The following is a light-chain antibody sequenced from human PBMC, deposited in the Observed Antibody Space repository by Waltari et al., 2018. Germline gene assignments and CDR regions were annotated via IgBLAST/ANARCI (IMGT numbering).Light chain of an antibody. V-gene: IGLV1-51*02. CDR1: PPTVGNPG. CDR3: GTWDSSLALWL. J-gene: IGLJ3*02. Sequence: QSVLTQPPSVSAAPGHKVSISCSGTPPTVGNPGVFWYRQLPGSAPKLLIYETNGRPTGTPDRFSGSKSATTAILDIAGLQPGDEADYYCGTWDSSLALWLFGGGTKLTV. CDR2: ETN.